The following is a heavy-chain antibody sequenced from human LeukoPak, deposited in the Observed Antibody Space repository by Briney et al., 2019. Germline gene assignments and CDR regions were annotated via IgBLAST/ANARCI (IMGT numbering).Heavy chain of an antibody. J-gene: IGHJ4*02. CDR3: AGGYDASDH. Sequence: GGSLRLSCAASGFAVSNNYMSWVRQAPGKGLEWVSVIYGGGSTNYADSVKGRFSISRDISTNTLSLQMNSLRTEDTAVYYCAGGYDASDHWGQGTLVTVSS. V-gene: IGHV3-66*02. D-gene: IGHD3-16*01. CDR2: IYGGGST. CDR1: GFAVSNNY.